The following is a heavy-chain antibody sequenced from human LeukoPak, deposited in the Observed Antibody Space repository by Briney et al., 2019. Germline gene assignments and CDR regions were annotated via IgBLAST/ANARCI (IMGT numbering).Heavy chain of an antibody. CDR2: ISYDGSYK. J-gene: IGHJ3*02. Sequence: PGRSLRLSCAASGFTFNSHGMHWVRQAPGKGMEWVAVISYDGSYKYYADSVKGRFTISRDSSKNTLYLQMNSLRAEDTAVYYCAKGYYDSSGWAFDIWGQGTMVTVSS. CDR3: AKGYYDSSGWAFDI. V-gene: IGHV3-30*18. CDR1: GFTFNSHG. D-gene: IGHD3-22*01.